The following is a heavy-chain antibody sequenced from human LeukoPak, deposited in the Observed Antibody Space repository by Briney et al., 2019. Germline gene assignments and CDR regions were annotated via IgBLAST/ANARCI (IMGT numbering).Heavy chain of an antibody. Sequence: GESLKISCKGSGYSFTSYWIGWVRQMLGKGLEWMGIIYPGDSDTRYSPSFQGQVTISADKSISTAYLQWSSLKASDTAMYYCARLRDGYKSPRGFDYWGQGTLVTVSS. CDR2: IYPGDSDT. J-gene: IGHJ4*02. CDR1: GYSFTSYW. V-gene: IGHV5-51*01. CDR3: ARLRDGYKSPRGFDY. D-gene: IGHD5-24*01.